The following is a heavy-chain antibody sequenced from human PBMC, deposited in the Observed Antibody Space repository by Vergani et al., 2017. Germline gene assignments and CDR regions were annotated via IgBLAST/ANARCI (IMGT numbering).Heavy chain of an antibody. CDR2: IYPADSDT. CDR3: ARHTTYTDS. Sequence: EVALVQSGPEMRKPGESLKISCKGSEYSFGNYWMGWVRQMPGKGLEWMGIIYPADSDTRYSPSFQGQVTISADKSISTAFLPWDSLKASDTALYYCARHTTYTDSWGQGTLVTVSS. J-gene: IGHJ4*02. V-gene: IGHV5-51*01. CDR1: EYSFGNYW. D-gene: IGHD1-1*01.